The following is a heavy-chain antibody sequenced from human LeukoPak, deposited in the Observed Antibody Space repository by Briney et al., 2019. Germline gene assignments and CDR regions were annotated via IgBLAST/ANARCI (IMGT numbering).Heavy chain of an antibody. V-gene: IGHV3-13*01. CDR2: VGTAGDT. D-gene: IGHD3-22*01. Sequence: GGSLRLTCTASGFTFSSYNMHWVRQPTGKGLEWVSAVGTAGDTYYPGSVKGRFTISRENAKNSLYLQMNSLRAGDTAVYYCARRGDSRGYYDAFDIWGQGTMVTVSS. J-gene: IGHJ3*02. CDR1: GFTFSSYN. CDR3: ARRGDSRGYYDAFDI.